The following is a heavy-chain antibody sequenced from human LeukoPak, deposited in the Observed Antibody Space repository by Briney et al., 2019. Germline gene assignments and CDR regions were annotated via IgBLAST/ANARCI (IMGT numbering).Heavy chain of an antibody. D-gene: IGHD2-21*02. CDR1: GHTLSELP. CDR2: FDPENDER. V-gene: IGHV1-24*01. Sequence: ASVKVSCKVSGHTLSELPMYWVRQAPGEGLEWMGGFDPENDERIHAQKFRGRVTMTEDTSTNTAYMELSSLRSDDTAVYYCATEVTSIVPDYWGQGTLVTVSS. CDR3: ATEVTSIVPDY. J-gene: IGHJ4*02.